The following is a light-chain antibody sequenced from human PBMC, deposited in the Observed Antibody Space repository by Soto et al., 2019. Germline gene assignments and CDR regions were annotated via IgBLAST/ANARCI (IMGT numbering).Light chain of an antibody. CDR1: QSVSNNY. CDR3: QKYGSSGT. CDR2: GAS. V-gene: IGKV3-20*01. J-gene: IGKJ1*01. Sequence: EIVLTQSPGTLSLSPGERATLSCRASQSVSNNYLAWYQQKPGQAPRLLIYGASNRATGIPDRFSGSGSGKDFTLTINRLETEDFAVYYCQKYGSSGTFGQGTKVEIK.